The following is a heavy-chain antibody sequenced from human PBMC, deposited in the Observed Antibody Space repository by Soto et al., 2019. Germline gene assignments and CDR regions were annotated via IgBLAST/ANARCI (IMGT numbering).Heavy chain of an antibody. V-gene: IGHV4-31*03. D-gene: IGHD5-18*01. J-gene: IGHJ4*02. CDR3: ARASYSYGPYYFDY. CDR2: IYYSGST. Sequence: PSETLSLTCTVSGGSIGSGGYYWSWIRQHPGKGLEWIGYIYYSGSTHYNPSLKSRVTISVDTSKNQFSLKLSSVTAADTAVYYCARASYSYGPYYFDYWGQGTLVTVSS. CDR1: GGSIGSGGYY.